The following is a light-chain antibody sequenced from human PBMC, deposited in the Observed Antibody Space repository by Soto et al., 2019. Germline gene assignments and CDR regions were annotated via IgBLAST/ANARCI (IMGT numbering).Light chain of an antibody. V-gene: IGKV3-11*01. CDR2: DAS. CDR1: QSVGSY. CDR3: QQRSNWPPIT. J-gene: IGKJ5*01. Sequence: PGERATLSCRASQSVGSYLAWYQQKPGQPPRLLIYDASNRATGIPARFSGSGSGTDFTLTISSLEPEDFAVYYCQQRSNWPPITFGQGTRLEIK.